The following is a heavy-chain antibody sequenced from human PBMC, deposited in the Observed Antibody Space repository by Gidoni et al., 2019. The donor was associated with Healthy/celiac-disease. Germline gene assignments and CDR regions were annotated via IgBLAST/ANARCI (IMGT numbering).Heavy chain of an antibody. V-gene: IGHV4-59*01. CDR3: ARIALVAVAGTPGDAFDI. Sequence: QVQLQESGPGLVKPSETLSLTCSVSGGSISRYYWSWIRQPPGKGLEWIGYIYYSGITNDNPSLKSRVTISVDTSKNQFSLKLSSVTAADTAVYYCARIALVAVAGTPGDAFDIWGQGTMVTVSS. J-gene: IGHJ3*02. CDR1: GGSISRYY. D-gene: IGHD6-19*01. CDR2: IYYSGIT.